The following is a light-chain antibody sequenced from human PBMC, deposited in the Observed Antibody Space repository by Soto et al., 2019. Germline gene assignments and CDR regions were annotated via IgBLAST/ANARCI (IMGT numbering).Light chain of an antibody. Sequence: EIVLTQSPATLSLSPGERATLSCRASQSVSSYLAWYQQKPGQALRLLIYDASNRATGIPARFSGSGSGTDFTLTISSLEPEDFAIYYCQQRSNWPPVTFGGGTKVEIK. CDR3: QQRSNWPPVT. J-gene: IGKJ4*01. V-gene: IGKV3-11*01. CDR1: QSVSSY. CDR2: DAS.